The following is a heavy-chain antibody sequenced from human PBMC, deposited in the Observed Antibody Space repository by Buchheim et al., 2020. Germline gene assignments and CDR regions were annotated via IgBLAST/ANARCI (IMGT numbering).Heavy chain of an antibody. J-gene: IGHJ4*02. V-gene: IGHV3-48*01. Sequence: EVQLVESGGGLVQLGGSLRLSCAASGFTFSSDSMNWVRQAPGKGLEWVSYISSSGSTKYYADSVKGRFTISRDNATNSLYLQLNSLRAEDTAVYYCARWDDSSGYIADYWGQGTL. D-gene: IGHD3-22*01. CDR2: ISSSGSTK. CDR3: ARWDDSSGYIADY. CDR1: GFTFSSDS.